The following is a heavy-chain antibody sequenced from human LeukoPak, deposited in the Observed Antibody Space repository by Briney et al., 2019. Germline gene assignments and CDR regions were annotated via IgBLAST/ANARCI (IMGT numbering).Heavy chain of an antibody. CDR3: ARRTNAVVTGDY. CDR1: GFIFSDYY. CDR2: ISSDRGST. J-gene: IGHJ4*02. V-gene: IGHV3-74*01. D-gene: IGHD2-21*02. Sequence: PGGSLRLSCVASGFIFSDYYLHWVRQAPGKGLVWVSRISSDRGSTNYADSVKGRFTISRDNAKNTLYLQINSLTAEDTAVYYCARRTNAVVTGDYWGLGTLVTVSS.